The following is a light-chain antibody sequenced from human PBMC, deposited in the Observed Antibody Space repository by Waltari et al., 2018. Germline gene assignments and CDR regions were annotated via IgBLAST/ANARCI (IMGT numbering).Light chain of an antibody. Sequence: QSVLTLPPSSSGTPGQRVTISCSGSVSHIEGDILSWLQHLPRRAPTLLIYNNNQRPAGVPSRVSASKSGTSASLAISGLQSEDEADYYCAAWADSLSGYVFGTGTKVTVL. CDR2: NNN. J-gene: IGLJ1*01. V-gene: IGLV1-44*01. CDR1: VSHIEGDI. CDR3: AAWADSLSGYV.